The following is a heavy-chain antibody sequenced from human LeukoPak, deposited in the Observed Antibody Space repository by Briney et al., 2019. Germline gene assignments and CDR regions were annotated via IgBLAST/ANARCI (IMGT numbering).Heavy chain of an antibody. V-gene: IGHV4-59*01. Sequence: PSETLSLTCTVSGGSISSYYWSWIRQPPGKGLEWIGYIYYSGSTNYNPSLKSRVTISVDTSKNQFSLKLSSVTAADTAVYYCARNTLNYYDSSGYPGGDWFGPWGQGTLVTVSS. CDR3: ARNTLNYYDSSGYPGGDWFGP. J-gene: IGHJ5*02. D-gene: IGHD3-22*01. CDR2: IYYSGST. CDR1: GGSISSYY.